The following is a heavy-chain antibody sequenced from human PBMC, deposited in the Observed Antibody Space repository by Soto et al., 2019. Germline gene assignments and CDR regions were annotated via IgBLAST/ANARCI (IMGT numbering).Heavy chain of an antibody. D-gene: IGHD4-4*01. V-gene: IGHV1-18*04. J-gene: IGHJ6*02. Sequence: ASVKVSCKASGDPFTSYYMHWVRQARGQGLEWMGWISGYNADTRYAQKFEDRVTMTTDTSTRTVYMELRSLRSDDTAVYYCAKEHSFYYNAMAVWGQGTTVTVSS. CDR3: AKEHSFYYNAMAV. CDR2: ISGYNADT. CDR1: GDPFTSYY.